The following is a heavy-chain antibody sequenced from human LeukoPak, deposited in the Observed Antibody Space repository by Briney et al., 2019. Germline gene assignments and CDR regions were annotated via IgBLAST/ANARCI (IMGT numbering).Heavy chain of an antibody. CDR3: AKDHHDYRFDY. CDR1: GFAFSSYG. CDR2: ISYDGSNK. V-gene: IGHV3-30*18. Sequence: GGSLRLSCAASGFAFSSYGMHWVRQAPGKGLEWVAVISYDGSNKYYADSVKGRFTISRDNSKNTLYLQMNSLRAEDTAVYYCAKDHHDYRFDYWGQGTLVTVSS. J-gene: IGHJ4*02. D-gene: IGHD4-11*01.